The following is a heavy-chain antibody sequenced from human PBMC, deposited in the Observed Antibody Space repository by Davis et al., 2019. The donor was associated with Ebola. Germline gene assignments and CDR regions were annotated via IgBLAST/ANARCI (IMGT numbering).Heavy chain of an antibody. CDR2: IHGRGGGT. J-gene: IGHJ6*02. V-gene: IGHV3-23*01. Sequence: PGGSLRLSCAVFGFSFTNYAMSWIRQAPGKGLEWVSSIHGRGGGTFYADSVKGRFTISRDNAKNSLYLELNSLRAEDTGVYYCTKEHNPYGGSSYYYGMDVWGQGTTVTVSS. CDR1: GFSFTNYA. CDR3: TKEHNPYGGSSYYYGMDV. D-gene: IGHD5-12*01.